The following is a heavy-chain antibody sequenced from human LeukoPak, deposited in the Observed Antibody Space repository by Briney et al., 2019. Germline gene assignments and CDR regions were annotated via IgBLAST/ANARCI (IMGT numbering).Heavy chain of an antibody. Sequence: PSETLSLTCTVSGGYISSGSYYWSWIRQPAGKGLEWIGRIYSSGSTNYNPSLKSRVTISVDRSKNQFSLKLSSVTAADTAVYYCARTTMVRGTYYMDVWGKGTTVTISS. D-gene: IGHD3-10*01. CDR1: GGYISSGSYY. V-gene: IGHV4-61*02. J-gene: IGHJ6*03. CDR2: IYSSGST. CDR3: ARTTMVRGTYYMDV.